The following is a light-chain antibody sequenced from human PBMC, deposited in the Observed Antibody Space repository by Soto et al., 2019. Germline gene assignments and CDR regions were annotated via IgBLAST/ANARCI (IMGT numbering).Light chain of an antibody. CDR1: SSDVGGYNY. CDR3: SSYTGTNNLV. Sequence: QSALTQPPSASGSPGQSVTISCTGTSSDVGGYNYVSWYQQNPDKAPKLMIYEVSKRPSGVPDRFSGSKSGNTASLTVSGLQAEDEADYYCSSYTGTNNLVFGGGTKLTVL. J-gene: IGLJ3*02. CDR2: EVS. V-gene: IGLV2-8*01.